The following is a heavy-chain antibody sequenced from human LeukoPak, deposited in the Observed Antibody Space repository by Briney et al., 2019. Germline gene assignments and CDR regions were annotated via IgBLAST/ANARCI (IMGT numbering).Heavy chain of an antibody. D-gene: IGHD6-6*01. J-gene: IGHJ4*02. CDR1: GGTFSSSA. CDR2: IVPIFGTA. Sequence: GSSVKVSCKASGGTFSSSAIIWVRQSPGQGLEWMGGIVPIFGTANYAQKFQGRVTITTDESTSTAYTELSSLRSEDTAVYYCVIKGSSSLSFDYWGQGTLVTVSS. CDR3: VIKGSSSLSFDY. V-gene: IGHV1-69*05.